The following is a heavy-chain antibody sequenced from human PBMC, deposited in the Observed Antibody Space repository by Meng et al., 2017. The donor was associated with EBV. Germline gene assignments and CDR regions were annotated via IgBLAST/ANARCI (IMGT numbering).Heavy chain of an antibody. CDR3: ARDGGYYYGSGSYYFDY. Sequence: VQLFESVAHGENPAASVKVSCKASGYTFTGYAMHWVRQAPGQRLEWMGWINAGNGNTKYSQKFQGRVTITRDTSASTAYMELSSLISEDTAVYYCARDGGYYYGSGSYYFDYWGQGTLVTVSS. V-gene: IGHV1-3*01. CDR1: GYTFTGYA. D-gene: IGHD3-10*01. CDR2: INAGNGNT. J-gene: IGHJ4*02.